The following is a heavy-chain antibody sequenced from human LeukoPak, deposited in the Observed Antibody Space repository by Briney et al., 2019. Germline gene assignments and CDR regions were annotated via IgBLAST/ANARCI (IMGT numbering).Heavy chain of an antibody. CDR2: IRSKAYGGTT. Sequence: GGSLRLSCAASGFTFSSYDINWVRQAPGKGLEWVGFIRSKAYGGTTEYAASVKGRFTISRDDSKSIAYLQMNSLKTEDTAVYYCTSLTEKNYYYYYMDVWGKGTTVTVSS. V-gene: IGHV3-49*04. CDR1: GFTFSSYD. CDR3: TSLTEKNYYYYYMDV. D-gene: IGHD1-20*01. J-gene: IGHJ6*03.